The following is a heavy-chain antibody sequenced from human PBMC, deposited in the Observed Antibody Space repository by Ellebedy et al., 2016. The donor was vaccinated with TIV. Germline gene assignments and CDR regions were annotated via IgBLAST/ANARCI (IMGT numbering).Heavy chain of an antibody. V-gene: IGHV1-2*02. CDR1: GYTFTGYY. Sequence: ASVKVSCXASGYTFTGYYMHWVRQAPGQGLEWMGWINPNSGGTNYAQKFQGRVTMTRDTSISTAYMELSRLRSDDTAVYYCARTFRGLQLWSEGYGMDVWGQGTTVTVSS. CDR2: INPNSGGT. J-gene: IGHJ6*02. D-gene: IGHD5-18*01. CDR3: ARTFRGLQLWSEGYGMDV.